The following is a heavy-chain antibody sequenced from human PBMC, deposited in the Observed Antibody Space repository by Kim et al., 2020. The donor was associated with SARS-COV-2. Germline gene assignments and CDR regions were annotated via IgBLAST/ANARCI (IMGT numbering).Heavy chain of an antibody. D-gene: IGHD6-19*01. Sequence: GGSLRLSCAASGFTFADYAIQWVRQVPVKGLEWVSLISRDGGEIKYADSVKGRFTISRDNSKKSVYLQMNSLRSEDTALYYCVRGQQWLIKNWGQGTQVTVSS. CDR2: ISRDGGEI. V-gene: IGHV3-43*02. J-gene: IGHJ4*02. CDR3: VRGQQWLIKN. CDR1: GFTFADYA.